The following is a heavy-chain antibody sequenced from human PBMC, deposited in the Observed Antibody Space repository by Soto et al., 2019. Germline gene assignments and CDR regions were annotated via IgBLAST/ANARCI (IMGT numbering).Heavy chain of an antibody. D-gene: IGHD6-19*01. CDR2: ISYDGSNK. Sequence: GGSLRLSCAASGFTFSSYAMHWVRQAPGKGLEWVAVISYDGSNKYYADSVKGRFTISRDNSKNTLYLQMNSLRAEDTAVYYCARDAGYSSGWYYFDYWGQGTLVTVSS. CDR3: ARDAGYSSGWYYFDY. J-gene: IGHJ4*02. V-gene: IGHV3-30-3*01. CDR1: GFTFSSYA.